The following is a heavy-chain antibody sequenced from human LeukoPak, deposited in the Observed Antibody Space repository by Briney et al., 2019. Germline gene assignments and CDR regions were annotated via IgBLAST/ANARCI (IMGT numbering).Heavy chain of an antibody. CDR1: GYSINSAFY. V-gene: IGHV4-38-2*02. J-gene: IGHJ5*02. CDR3: VRDGYYGSGSPGWFGP. CDR2: VFHRGTT. Sequence: SETLSLTCTVSGYSINSAFYWGWIRVPPGKGLEWIGSVFHRGTTYYNSSLKSRVNISIDTSKNQFSLKLNSLTAEDTAMYYCVRDGYYGSGSPGWFGPWGPGTLVIVSS. D-gene: IGHD3-10*01.